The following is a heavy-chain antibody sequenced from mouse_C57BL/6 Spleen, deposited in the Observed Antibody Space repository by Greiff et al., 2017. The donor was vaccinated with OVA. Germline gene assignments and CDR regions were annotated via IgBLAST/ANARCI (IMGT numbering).Heavy chain of an antibody. CDR3: TRGGAYDGYYLYWYFDV. CDR2: IYPGNSDT. D-gene: IGHD2-3*01. V-gene: IGHV1-5*01. J-gene: IGHJ1*03. Sequence: EVQGVESGTVLARPGASVKMSCKTSGYTFTSYWMHWVKQRPGQGLEWIGAIYPGNSDTSYNQKFKGKAKLPAVTSASTAYMELSSLTNEDSAVYYCTRGGAYDGYYLYWYFDVWGTGTTVTVSS. CDR1: GYTFTSYW.